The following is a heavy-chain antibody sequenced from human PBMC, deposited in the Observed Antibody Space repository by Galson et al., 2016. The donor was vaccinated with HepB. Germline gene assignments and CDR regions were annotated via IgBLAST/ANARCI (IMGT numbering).Heavy chain of an antibody. D-gene: IGHD5-18*01. CDR3: ARDTAMVTSDS. J-gene: IGHJ4*02. CDR1: GFTFNLYA. Sequence: SLRLSCAASGFTFNLYAMSWVRQAPGKGLEWVSSISGSGDSTYYADSVKGRFTISRDNAKNSLYLQMNSLRAEDTAVYFCARDTAMVTSDSWGQGTLVTVSS. CDR2: ISGSGDST. V-gene: IGHV3-23*01.